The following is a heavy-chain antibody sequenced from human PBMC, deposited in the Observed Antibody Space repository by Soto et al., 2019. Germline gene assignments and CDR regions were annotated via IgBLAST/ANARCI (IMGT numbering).Heavy chain of an antibody. CDR1: GGSIGSYY. CDR3: ARESAGSGKNNWFDP. CDR2: IHYTGST. D-gene: IGHD3-10*01. Sequence: PSETLSLTRSVSGGSIGSYYWSWIRQPPGKGLEWIGFIHYTGSTKYNPSLKSRVTISVDTSQNQLSLTLSSVTAADTAVYYCARESAGSGKNNWFDPWGQGALVTVSS. J-gene: IGHJ5*02. V-gene: IGHV4-59*01.